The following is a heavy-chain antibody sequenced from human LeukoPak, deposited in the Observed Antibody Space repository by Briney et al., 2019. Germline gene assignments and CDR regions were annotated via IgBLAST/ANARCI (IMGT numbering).Heavy chain of an antibody. CDR2: IYTSGST. J-gene: IGHJ4*02. V-gene: IGHV4-61*02. Sequence: PSETLSLTCTVSGGSISSGSYYWSWIRQPAGKGLEWIGRIYTSGSTNYNPSLKSRVTISVDTSKNQFSLKLSSVTAADTAVYYCARATYSGSYPPFDYWGQGTLVTVSS. CDR1: GGSISSGSYY. CDR3: ARATYSGSYPPFDY. D-gene: IGHD1-26*01.